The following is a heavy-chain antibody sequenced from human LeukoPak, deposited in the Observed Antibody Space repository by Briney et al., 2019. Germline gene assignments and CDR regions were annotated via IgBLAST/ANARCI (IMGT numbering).Heavy chain of an antibody. CDR2: ISGSGGST. Sequence: GGSLRLSCAASGFTFSSHAMSWVRQAPGKGLEWVSAISGSGGSTYYADSVKGRFTISRDNSKNTLYLQMNSLRAEDTAVYYCATSTGYSYGTYYFDYWGQGTLVTVSS. CDR1: GFTFSSHA. D-gene: IGHD5-18*01. V-gene: IGHV3-23*01. CDR3: ATSTGYSYGTYYFDY. J-gene: IGHJ4*02.